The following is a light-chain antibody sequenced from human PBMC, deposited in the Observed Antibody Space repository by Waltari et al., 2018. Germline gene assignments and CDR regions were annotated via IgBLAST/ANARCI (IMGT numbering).Light chain of an antibody. CDR1: QSVSGTY. Sequence: EIVLTQSPGTLSLSPGESATLSCRASQSVSGTYLAWYQQKPGQAPRLLIYNESRRASGIPDRFSGSGSGTDFTLTISRLEPEDFGVYYCHQYGSSPYTFGQGTNLEIK. V-gene: IGKV3-20*01. J-gene: IGKJ2*01. CDR2: NES. CDR3: HQYGSSPYT.